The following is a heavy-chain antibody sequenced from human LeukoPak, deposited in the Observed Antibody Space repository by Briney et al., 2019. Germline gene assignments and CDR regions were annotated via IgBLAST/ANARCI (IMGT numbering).Heavy chain of an antibody. Sequence: ASVKVSCKASGYTFTSYDINWLRQATGQGLEWMGWMNPNSGNTGYAQRFQGRVTMTRNTSMSTAYMELSGLRSEDTAVYYCAIRTPVDIGGILGERVKKGLDYWGQGTLVTVSS. V-gene: IGHV1-8*01. CDR1: GYTFTSYD. CDR3: AIRTPVDIGGILGERVKKGLDY. J-gene: IGHJ4*02. D-gene: IGHD5-12*01. CDR2: MNPNSGNT.